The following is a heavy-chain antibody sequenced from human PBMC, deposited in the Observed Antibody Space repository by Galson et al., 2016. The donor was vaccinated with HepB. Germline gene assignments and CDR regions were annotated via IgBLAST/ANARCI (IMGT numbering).Heavy chain of an antibody. CDR3: ARGKYGSGWMVDY. CDR1: GFIFSHYE. Sequence: LRLSCAASGFIFSHYEMNWVRQAPGKGLEWIAYISRSAHEIYYADSLKGRFAISRDDAKNHLSLQLSSLSVDDTAVYYCARGKYGSGWMVDYWGQGTQVTVSS. V-gene: IGHV3-48*03. D-gene: IGHD6-19*01. J-gene: IGHJ4*02. CDR2: ISRSAHEI.